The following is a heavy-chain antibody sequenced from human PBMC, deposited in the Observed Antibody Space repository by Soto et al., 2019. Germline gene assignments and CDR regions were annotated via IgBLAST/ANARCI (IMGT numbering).Heavy chain of an antibody. CDR2: IWYDGSNK. Sequence: RLSCAASGFTFISYGMHWVRQAPGKGLEWVAVIWYDGSNKYYADSVKGRFTISRDNSKNTLYLQMNSLRAEDTAVYYCARDMDLISGYNYYYGMDVWGQGTTVTVSS. J-gene: IGHJ6*02. CDR3: ARDMDLISGYNYYYGMDV. D-gene: IGHD3-22*01. CDR1: GFTFISYG. V-gene: IGHV3-33*01.